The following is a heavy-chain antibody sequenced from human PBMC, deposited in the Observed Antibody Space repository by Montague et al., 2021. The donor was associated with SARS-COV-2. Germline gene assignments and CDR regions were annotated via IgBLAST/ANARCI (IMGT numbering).Heavy chain of an antibody. CDR2: VYYSGST. J-gene: IGHJ5*02. CDR3: ARLGFVELWLNLSWFDP. Sequence: SETRSLTCSVSGDSIRSSGYYWGWIRQPPGKGLEWIGTVYYSGSTNYNPSLKSRVTMPVDTSKNQFSLELRSVTAADTAVYYCARLGFVELWLNLSWFDPWGQGTLVTVSS. CDR1: GDSIRSSGYY. D-gene: IGHD3-16*02. V-gene: IGHV4-39*01.